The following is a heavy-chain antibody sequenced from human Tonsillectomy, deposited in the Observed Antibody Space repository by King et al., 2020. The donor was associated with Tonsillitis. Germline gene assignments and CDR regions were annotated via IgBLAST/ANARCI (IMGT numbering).Heavy chain of an antibody. Sequence: VQLVESGGGVVQPGGSLRLSCAASGFSFSSSGMHWARQAPGKGLEWVAFIRYDGSKKYYADSDKGRFTISRDNSKNTLYLQMNNLRAEDTAVYYCAKDYSNYGMDVWGQGTTVTVSS. D-gene: IGHD4-11*01. CDR3: AKDYSNYGMDV. CDR1: GFSFSSSG. CDR2: IRYDGSKK. J-gene: IGHJ6*02. V-gene: IGHV3-30*02.